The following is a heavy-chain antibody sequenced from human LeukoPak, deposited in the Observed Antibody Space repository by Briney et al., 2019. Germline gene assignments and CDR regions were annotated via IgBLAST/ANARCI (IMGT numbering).Heavy chain of an antibody. CDR3: TRGGWFGELGDFDY. CDR2: IRSKAYGGTT. J-gene: IGHJ4*02. D-gene: IGHD3-10*01. V-gene: IGHV3-49*03. Sequence: GGSLRLSCTASGFTFGDYAMSWFRQAPGKGLEWVGFIRSKAYGGTTEYAASVKGRFTISRDDSKSIAYLQMNSLKTEDTAVYYCTRGGWFGELGDFDYWGQGTLATVSS. CDR1: GFTFGDYA.